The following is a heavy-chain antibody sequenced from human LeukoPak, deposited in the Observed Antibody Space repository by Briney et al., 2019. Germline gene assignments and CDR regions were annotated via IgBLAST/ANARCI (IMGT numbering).Heavy chain of an antibody. J-gene: IGHJ6*03. Sequence: SETLSLTCTVSGGSISTSNYHWGWIRQPPGKGLEWIGYIYYRGSTYYNPPLKSRVTISVDTSKNQFSLKLSSVTDADTAVYYCASVGGYNSGYGYYYYYMDVWGKGTTVTVSS. CDR1: GGSISTSNYH. D-gene: IGHD5-18*01. CDR3: ASVGGYNSGYGYYYYYMDV. V-gene: IGHV4-39*01. CDR2: IYYRGST.